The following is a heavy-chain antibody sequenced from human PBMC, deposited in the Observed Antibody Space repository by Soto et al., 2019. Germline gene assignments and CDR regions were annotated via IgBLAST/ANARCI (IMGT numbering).Heavy chain of an antibody. Sequence: GGSLRLSCAASGLNLSNYGFHWVRQAPGKGLEWVAVIWYDGSNKYYADSVKGRFTISRDNSKNTLYLQMSSLRAEDTAVYYCAREQAIKWAYRGDAFDIWGQGTMVTVSS. CDR3: AREQAIKWAYRGDAFDI. CDR2: IWYDGSNK. CDR1: GLNLSNYG. J-gene: IGHJ3*02. D-gene: IGHD1-26*01. V-gene: IGHV3-33*01.